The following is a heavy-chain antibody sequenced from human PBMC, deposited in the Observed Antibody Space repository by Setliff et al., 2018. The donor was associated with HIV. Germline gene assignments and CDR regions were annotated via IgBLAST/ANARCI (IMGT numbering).Heavy chain of an antibody. CDR2: VYASTGHT. CDR1: GDKFGSFD. CDR3: ARGIDILVKMGIYYHYMDV. J-gene: IGHJ6*03. Sequence: GASVKVSCKTSGDKFGSFDINWVRQASGQGLEWVGWVYASTGHTAYARKFEGRVTMTWDPSTGIGYMELNSLRADDTAVYCCARGIDILVKMGIYYHYMDVWGKGTTVTVSS. D-gene: IGHD2-15*01. V-gene: IGHV1-8*01.